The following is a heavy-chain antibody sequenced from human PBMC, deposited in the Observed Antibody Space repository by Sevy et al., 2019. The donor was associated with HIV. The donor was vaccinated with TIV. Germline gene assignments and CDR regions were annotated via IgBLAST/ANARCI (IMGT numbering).Heavy chain of an antibody. CDR3: ARESSSRTGMDV. CDR2: IGTAGDT. J-gene: IGHJ6*02. CDR1: GFTFSSYD. D-gene: IGHD6-13*01. V-gene: IGHV3-13*01. Sequence: GGSLRLSCAASGFTFSSYDMHWVRQATGKGLEWVSAIGTAGDTHYPGSVKGRFTISRENAKNSLYLQMNSLRAGDTAVYYCARESSSRTGMDVWGQGTTVTVSS.